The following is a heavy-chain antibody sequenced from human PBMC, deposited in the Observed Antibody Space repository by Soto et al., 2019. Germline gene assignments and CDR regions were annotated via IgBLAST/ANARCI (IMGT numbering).Heavy chain of an antibody. J-gene: IGHJ6*02. CDR1: GGSISIGGYY. V-gene: IGHV4-31*03. CDR2: IYYSGST. CDR3: ARAGLRYFVWLPHRGMDV. D-gene: IGHD3-9*01. Sequence: PSDTLSLTCTVSGGSISIGGYYWSWILHHPGKGLEWIGYIYYSGSTYYNPSLKSRVTISVDTSKNQFSLKLSSVTAADTAVYYCARAGLRYFVWLPHRGMDVWGQGTTVTVSS.